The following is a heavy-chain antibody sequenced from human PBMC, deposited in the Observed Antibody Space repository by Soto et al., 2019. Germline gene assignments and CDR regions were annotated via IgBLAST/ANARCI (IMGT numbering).Heavy chain of an antibody. CDR2: IKEDGSDK. CDR1: GFTFSSFR. J-gene: IGHJ4*02. V-gene: IGHV3-7*01. Sequence: EVQLVESGGGLVQPGGSLRLSCAASGFTFSSFRMSWVRQTPGKGLEWVASIKEDGSDKHYLDSVKDRFTISRDNAKNSLDLQMNSLRAEDTAVYYCARGLWTNSGNYYYWGQGTLVTVSS. CDR3: ARGLWTNSGNYYY. D-gene: IGHD3-22*01.